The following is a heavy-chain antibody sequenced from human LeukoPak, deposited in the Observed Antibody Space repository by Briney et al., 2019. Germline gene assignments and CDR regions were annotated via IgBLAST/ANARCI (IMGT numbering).Heavy chain of an antibody. CDR1: GGTFSSYA. Sequence: ASVKASCKASGGTFSSYAISWVRQAPGQGLAWMGGIIPIFGTANYAQKFQGRVTITADKSTSTAYMELSSLRSEDTAVYYCARDVGYCSGGSCLNWFDPWGQGTLVTVSS. CDR2: IIPIFGTA. CDR3: ARDVGYCSGGSCLNWFDP. D-gene: IGHD2-15*01. V-gene: IGHV1-69*06. J-gene: IGHJ5*02.